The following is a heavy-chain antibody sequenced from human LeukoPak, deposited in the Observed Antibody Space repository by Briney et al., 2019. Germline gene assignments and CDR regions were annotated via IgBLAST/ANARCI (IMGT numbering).Heavy chain of an antibody. D-gene: IGHD6-13*01. V-gene: IGHV4-34*01. CDR3: ARRSRGILSPFDI. J-gene: IGHJ3*02. CDR1: GGSFSGYY. CDR2: INHSGSA. Sequence: SETLSLTCAVYGGSFSGYYWSWIRQPPGKGLEWIGEINHSGSANSNPSLKSRVTISVDTSKNQFSLKLSSVTAADTAVYYCARRSRGILSPFDIWGQGTMVTVSS.